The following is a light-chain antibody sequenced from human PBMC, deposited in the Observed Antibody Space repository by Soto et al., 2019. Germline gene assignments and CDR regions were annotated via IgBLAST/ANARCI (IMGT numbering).Light chain of an antibody. CDR1: KLGNDY. Sequence: SYELTQPPSVSVSPGQPASITCSGDKLGNDYVCWYQQKPGQSPVLLIYEHNKRPSGIPERFSGSNSGNTATLTISGTQAMDEADYYCQTWDSSNVVFGGGTKLTVL. J-gene: IGLJ3*02. V-gene: IGLV3-1*01. CDR2: EHN. CDR3: QTWDSSNVV.